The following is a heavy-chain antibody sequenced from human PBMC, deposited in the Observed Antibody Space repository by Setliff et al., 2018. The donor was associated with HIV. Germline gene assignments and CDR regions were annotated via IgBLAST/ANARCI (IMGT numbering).Heavy chain of an antibody. Sequence: ETLSLTCTASGFSFSSFSMHWVRQAPGKGLEWISYVTSSGSNLDYADSVRGRFTTSRDNAKNSLHLQMNSLRVEDTAVYYCVRDLQGDYNGYLHYWGQGTLVTVSS. D-gene: IGHD1-1*01. CDR1: GFSFSSFS. CDR2: VTSSGSNL. J-gene: IGHJ4*02. CDR3: VRDLQGDYNGYLHY. V-gene: IGHV3-48*04.